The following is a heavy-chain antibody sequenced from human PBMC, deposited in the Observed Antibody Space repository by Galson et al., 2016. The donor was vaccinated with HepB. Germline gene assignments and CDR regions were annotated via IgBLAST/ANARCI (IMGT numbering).Heavy chain of an antibody. D-gene: IGHD1-1*01. CDR3: ARDGSARQPTEMWSWFDV. CDR1: GYDFTAFG. J-gene: IGHJ5*02. CDR2: ISAYNGRT. V-gene: IGHV1-18*01. Sequence: SVKVSCKASGYDFTAFGVTWVRHAPGQGLEWMGWISAYNGRTDLGQNFQGRVTMTTDTSTTTAYMELRSLRSDDTAVYYCARDGSARQPTEMWSWFDVWGQGTLVTVSS.